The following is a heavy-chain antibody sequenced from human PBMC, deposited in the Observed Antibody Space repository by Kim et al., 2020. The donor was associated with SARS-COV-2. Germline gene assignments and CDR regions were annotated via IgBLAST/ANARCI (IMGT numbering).Heavy chain of an antibody. V-gene: IGHV3-15*01. D-gene: IGHD6-19*01. J-gene: IGHJ4*02. CDR2: IKSKTDGGTT. Sequence: GGSLRLSCAASGFTFSNAWMSWVRQAPGKGLEWVGRIKSKTDGGTTDYAAPVKGRFTISRDDSKNTLYLQMNSLKTEDTAVYYCTTDVEIAVAGTVAWDYFDYWGQGTLVTVSS. CDR3: TTDVEIAVAGTVAWDYFDY. CDR1: GFTFSNAW.